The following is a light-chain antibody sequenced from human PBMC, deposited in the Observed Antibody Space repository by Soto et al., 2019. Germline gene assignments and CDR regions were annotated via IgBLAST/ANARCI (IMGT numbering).Light chain of an antibody. CDR3: QQYGSSLGVT. Sequence: EIVLTQSPGTLSLSPGERATLSCRASQSVSSSYLAWYQQKPGQAPRLLIYAASSRATGIPDRCSGSGSGTDFTLTISRLEPEDFAVYYCQQYGSSLGVTFGGGTKVEIK. CDR2: AAS. CDR1: QSVSSSY. J-gene: IGKJ4*01. V-gene: IGKV3-20*01.